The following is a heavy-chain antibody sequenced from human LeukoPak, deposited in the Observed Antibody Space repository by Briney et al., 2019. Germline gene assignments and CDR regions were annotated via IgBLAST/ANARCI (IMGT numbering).Heavy chain of an antibody. Sequence: ASVKVSCKASGYTFTGYYMHWVRQAPGQGREWVGWINPNSGGTNYAQKFQGRVTMTRDTSISTAYMELSRLRSDDTAVYYCARDLYIAVAGGFDYWGQGTLVTVSS. CDR2: INPNSGGT. D-gene: IGHD6-19*01. CDR3: ARDLYIAVAGGFDY. V-gene: IGHV1-2*02. J-gene: IGHJ4*02. CDR1: GYTFTGYY.